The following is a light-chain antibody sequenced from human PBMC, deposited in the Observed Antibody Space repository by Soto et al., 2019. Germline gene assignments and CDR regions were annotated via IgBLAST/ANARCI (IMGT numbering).Light chain of an antibody. J-gene: IGLJ3*02. CDR2: EVT. Sequence: QSVLTQPPSASGSPGQSVTISCTGTSSDVGGYNYVSWYQQYPGRAPKLLIYEVTKRPSGVPDRFSGSKSGNTASLTVSRLRAEDEADYFCSSYAASNNFYFVFGGGTKLTVL. V-gene: IGLV2-8*01. CDR3: SSYAASNNFYFV. CDR1: SSDVGGYNY.